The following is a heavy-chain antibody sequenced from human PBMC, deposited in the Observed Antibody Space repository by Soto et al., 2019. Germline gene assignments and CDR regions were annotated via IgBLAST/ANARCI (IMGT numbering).Heavy chain of an antibody. CDR1: GYTFTSYA. D-gene: IGHD3-3*01. Sequence: ASVKVSCKASGYTFTSYAICWVRQAPGQGLEWMGWISAYNGNTNYAQKLQGRVTMTTDTSTSTAYMELRSLRSDDTAVYYCARDGVLRFLEWLLPNNWFDPWGQGTLVTVSS. J-gene: IGHJ5*02. V-gene: IGHV1-18*01. CDR3: ARDGVLRFLEWLLPNNWFDP. CDR2: ISAYNGNT.